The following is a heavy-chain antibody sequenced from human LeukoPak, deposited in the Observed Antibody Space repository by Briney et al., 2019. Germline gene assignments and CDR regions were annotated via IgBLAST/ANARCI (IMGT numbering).Heavy chain of an antibody. V-gene: IGHV4-38-2*01. CDR3: ARHQSAMVTIWDY. D-gene: IGHD5-18*01. CDR1: GYSISSGYY. CDR2: IYHSGST. J-gene: IGHJ4*02. Sequence: PSETLSLTCAVSGYSISSGYYWGWIRQPPGKGLEWIGSIYHSGSTYYNPSLKSRVTISVDTSKNQFSLKLSSVTAADTAVYYCARHQSAMVTIWDYWGQGTLVTVSS.